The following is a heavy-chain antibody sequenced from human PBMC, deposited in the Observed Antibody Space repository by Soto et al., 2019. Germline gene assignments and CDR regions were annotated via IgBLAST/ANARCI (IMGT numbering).Heavy chain of an antibody. CDR3: SRDPGCEVCSSYGMDV. CDR1: GGTFSSNA. Sequence: ASVKVACKASGGTFSSNAISWVRQATGQGLEWMGGIIPIFGTANYAQKFQGRVKITADDSTSTAYMELSILRSEDTAVYYCSRDPGCEVCSSYGMDVWGQGTTVTVSS. V-gene: IGHV1-69*13. CDR2: IIPIFGTA. D-gene: IGHD2-2*01. J-gene: IGHJ6*02.